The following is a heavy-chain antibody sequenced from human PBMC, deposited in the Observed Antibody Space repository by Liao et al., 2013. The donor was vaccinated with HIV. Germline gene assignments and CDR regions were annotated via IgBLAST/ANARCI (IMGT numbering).Heavy chain of an antibody. V-gene: IGHV4-39*07. J-gene: IGHJ5*02. CDR3: ARVATGDFGVGWFDP. CDR1: GGSISRSSYY. D-gene: IGHD2-21*02. Sequence: QLQLQESGPGLLKPSETLSLTCTVSGGSISRSSYYWGWIRQPPGKGLEWIGSIYYSGSTYYNPSLRSRVTISLDTSKTQFSLRLSSVTAADTAVYYCARVATGDFGVGWFDPGAREPWSPSPQ. CDR2: IYYSGST.